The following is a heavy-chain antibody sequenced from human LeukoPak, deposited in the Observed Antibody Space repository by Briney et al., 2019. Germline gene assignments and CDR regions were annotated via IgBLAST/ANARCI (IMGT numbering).Heavy chain of an antibody. CDR3: ARGGWELLLSTFDY. D-gene: IGHD1-26*01. Sequence: PGGSLRLSCAASGFTFSSYEMNWVRQAPGKGLEWVSYISSSGSAIYYADSVKGRFTISRDNAKNSLYLQMNSLRAEDTAVYYCARGGWELLLSTFDYWGQGTLVAVSS. J-gene: IGHJ4*02. CDR2: ISSSGSAI. V-gene: IGHV3-48*03. CDR1: GFTFSSYE.